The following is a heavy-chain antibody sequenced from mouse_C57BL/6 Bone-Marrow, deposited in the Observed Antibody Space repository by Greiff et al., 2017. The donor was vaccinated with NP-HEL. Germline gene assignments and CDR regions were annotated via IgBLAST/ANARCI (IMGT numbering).Heavy chain of an antibody. D-gene: IGHD2-3*01. CDR1: GFTFSSYT. Sequence: EVQLVESGGGLVKPGGSLKLSCAASGFTFSSYTMSWVRQTPEKRLEWVATISGGGGNTYYPDSVKGRFTISRDNAKNTLYLQMSSLRSEDTALYYCARLYDYGYFDVRGTGTTVTVSS. CDR3: ARLYDYGYFDV. V-gene: IGHV5-9*01. CDR2: ISGGGGNT. J-gene: IGHJ1*03.